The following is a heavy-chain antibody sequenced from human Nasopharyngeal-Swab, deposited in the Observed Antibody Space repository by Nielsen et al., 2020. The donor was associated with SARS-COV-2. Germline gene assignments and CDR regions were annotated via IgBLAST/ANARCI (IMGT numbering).Heavy chain of an antibody. Sequence: GESLKISCVASGHTITTNYMHWVRQAPGQGLEWMGIISPNGGTTNYARKLQGRLIMTRDTSTSTVYMELTSLTSEDTAVYFCARDLGTAILKDWGQGTLVTVSP. D-gene: IGHD5-18*01. V-gene: IGHV1-46*04. CDR3: ARDLGTAILKD. CDR1: GHTITTNY. CDR2: ISPNGGTT. J-gene: IGHJ4*02.